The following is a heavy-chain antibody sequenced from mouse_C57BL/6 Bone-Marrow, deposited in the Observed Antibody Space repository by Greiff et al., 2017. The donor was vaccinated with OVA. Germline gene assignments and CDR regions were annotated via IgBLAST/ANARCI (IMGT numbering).Heavy chain of an antibody. CDR3: ARDRGRLYYFDY. Sequence: EVKLQESGPGLVKPSQSLSLTCSVTGYSITSGYYWNWIRQFPGNKLEWMGYISYDGSNNYNPSLKNRISITRDTSKNQFFLKLNSVTTEDTATYYCARDRGRLYYFDYWGQGTTLTVSS. J-gene: IGHJ2*01. CDR2: ISYDGSN. CDR1: GYSITSGYY. V-gene: IGHV3-6*01.